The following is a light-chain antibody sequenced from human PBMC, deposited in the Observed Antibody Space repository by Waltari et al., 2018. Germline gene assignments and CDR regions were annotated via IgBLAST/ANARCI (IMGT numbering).Light chain of an antibody. J-gene: IGKJ2*01. CDR3: QQYGGAYT. V-gene: IGKV3-20*01. CDR1: QSVRSSQ. CDR2: GAS. Sequence: EIVLTQSPGTLSLSPGERATLSCRASQSVRSSQLAWYQQKPGQAPRLLSYGASIRLTGIPDRFSGSESGTDFTLTISRLEPEDFAVYYCQQYGGAYTFGQGTKLEIK.